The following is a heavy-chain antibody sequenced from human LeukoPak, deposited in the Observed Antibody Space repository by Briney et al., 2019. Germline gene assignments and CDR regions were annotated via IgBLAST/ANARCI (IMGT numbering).Heavy chain of an antibody. V-gene: IGHV3-48*03. J-gene: IGHJ4*02. CDR3: ARAFYDILTGEDY. Sequence: GGSLRLSCAASGFTFSSYAMNWVRQAPGKGLEWVSYISSSGSTIYYADSVKGRFTISRDNAKNSLYLQMNSLRAEDTAVYYCARAFYDILTGEDYWGQGTLVTVSS. CDR2: ISSSGSTI. D-gene: IGHD3-9*01. CDR1: GFTFSSYA.